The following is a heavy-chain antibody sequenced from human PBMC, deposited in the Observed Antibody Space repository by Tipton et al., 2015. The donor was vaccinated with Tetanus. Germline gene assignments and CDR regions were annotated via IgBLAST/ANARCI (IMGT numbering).Heavy chain of an antibody. CDR3: TKGKYYFDSGNYYPPFDH. CDR1: GFIFSSYD. CDR2: ISFDGSKK. V-gene: IGHV3-30*18. D-gene: IGHD3-22*01. Sequence: SLRLSCAASGFIFSSYDIHWVRQAPGMGLEWVAVISFDGSKKYYADSVEGRFTISRDNSKNTLYLQMNSLRAEDTALYYCTKGKYYFDSGNYYPPFDHWGQGTLVTVSS. J-gene: IGHJ4*02.